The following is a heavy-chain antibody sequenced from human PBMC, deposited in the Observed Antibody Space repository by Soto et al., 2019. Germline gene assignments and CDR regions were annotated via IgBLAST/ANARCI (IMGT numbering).Heavy chain of an antibody. CDR1: GGTFSSYA. CDR2: IIPIFGTA. CDR3: ARSSYSGSYLFDC. D-gene: IGHD1-26*01. Sequence: RASVKVSCKASGGTFSSYAISWVRQAPGQGLEWMGGIIPIFGTANYAQKFQGRVTITADESTSTAYMELSSLRSEDTAVYYCARSSYSGSYLFDCWGQGTLVTVSS. V-gene: IGHV1-69*13. J-gene: IGHJ4*02.